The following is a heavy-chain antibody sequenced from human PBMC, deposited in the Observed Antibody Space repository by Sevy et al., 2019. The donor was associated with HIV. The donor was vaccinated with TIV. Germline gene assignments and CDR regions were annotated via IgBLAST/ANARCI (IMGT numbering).Heavy chain of an antibody. CDR3: ARDLNILTGYYNGGLDP. D-gene: IGHD3-9*01. CDR2: ISYDGSNK. Sequence: GGSLRLSCAASGFTFSSYAMHWVRQAPGKGLEWVAVISYDGSNKYYADSVKGRFTISRDNSKNTLYLQMNSLRAEDTAVYYCARDLNILTGYYNGGLDPRGQGTLVTVSS. J-gene: IGHJ5*02. CDR1: GFTFSSYA. V-gene: IGHV3-30-3*01.